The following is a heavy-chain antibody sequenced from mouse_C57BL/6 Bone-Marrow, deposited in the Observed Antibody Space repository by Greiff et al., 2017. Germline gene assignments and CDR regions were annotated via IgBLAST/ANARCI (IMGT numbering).Heavy chain of an antibody. Sequence: EVQLQQSGPELVKPGASVKISCKASGYSFTDYNMNWEKQSNGKSLEWIGVINPNYGTTSYNQKFKGKATLTVDQSSSTAYMQLNSLTSEDSAVYYCAIYDYGSSRYYFDYWGQGTTLTVSS. D-gene: IGHD1-1*01. CDR3: AIYDYGSSRYYFDY. CDR2: INPNYGTT. V-gene: IGHV1-39*01. J-gene: IGHJ2*01. CDR1: GYSFTDYN.